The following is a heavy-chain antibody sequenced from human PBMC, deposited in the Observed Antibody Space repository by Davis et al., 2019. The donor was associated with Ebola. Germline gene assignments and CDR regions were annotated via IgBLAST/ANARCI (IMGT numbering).Heavy chain of an antibody. V-gene: IGHV1-18*01. CDR2: ISAYNGNT. Sequence: ASVPVSCMASGYTFTSYGISCVRQAPGQGLEWMGWISAYNGNTNYAQKLQGRVTMTTDTSTSTAYMELRSLRSDDTAVYYCARDRWLGTIFGVVIKYYGMDVWGQGTTVTVSS. CDR3: ARDRWLGTIFGVVIKYYGMDV. J-gene: IGHJ6*02. CDR1: GYTFTSYG. D-gene: IGHD3-3*01.